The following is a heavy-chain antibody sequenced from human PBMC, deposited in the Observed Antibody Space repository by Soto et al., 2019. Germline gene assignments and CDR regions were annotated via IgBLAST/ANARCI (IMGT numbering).Heavy chain of an antibody. CDR1: GFVFRSYA. Sequence: GGSLRLSCAASGFVFRSYAMNWVRQAPGKGLEWVSVIYSGGSTYYADSVKGRFTISRDNSKNTLYLQMNSLRAEDTAVYYCARDRVESGYPEYFQHWGQGTLVTVSS. D-gene: IGHD3-22*01. V-gene: IGHV3-53*01. CDR3: ARDRVESGYPEYFQH. CDR2: IYSGGST. J-gene: IGHJ1*01.